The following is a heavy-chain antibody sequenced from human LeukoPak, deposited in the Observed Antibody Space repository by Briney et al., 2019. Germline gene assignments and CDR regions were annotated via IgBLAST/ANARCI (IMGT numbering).Heavy chain of an antibody. CDR1: GYTFTGYY. J-gene: IGHJ4*02. CDR3: AREVGATKGFDY. Sequence: ASVKVSCKASGYTFTGYYMHWVRQAPGQGLEWMGIINPSGGSTSYAQKFQGRVTMTRDTSTSTVYMELSSLRSEDTAVYYCAREVGATKGFDYWGQGTLVTVSS. D-gene: IGHD1-26*01. CDR2: INPSGGST. V-gene: IGHV1-46*01.